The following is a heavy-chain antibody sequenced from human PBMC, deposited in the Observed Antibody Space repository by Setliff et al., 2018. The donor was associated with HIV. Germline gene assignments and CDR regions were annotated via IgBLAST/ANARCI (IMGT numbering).Heavy chain of an antibody. D-gene: IGHD6-6*01. CDR1: GFTFSSYM. V-gene: IGHV3-23*01. Sequence: GGSLRLSCAASGFTFSSYMMNWVRQAPGKGLEWVSGISDSGGSTYYADSVKGRFTISRDNSKNTLNLQMNSLRAEDTAVYYCASGYSSSSPRRDYWGPGTLVTVSS. CDR2: ISDSGGST. J-gene: IGHJ4*02. CDR3: ASGYSSSSPRRDY.